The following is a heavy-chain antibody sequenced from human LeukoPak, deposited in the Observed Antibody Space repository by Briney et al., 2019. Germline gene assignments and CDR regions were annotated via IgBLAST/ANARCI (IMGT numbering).Heavy chain of an antibody. J-gene: IGHJ4*02. V-gene: IGHV3-53*01. Sequence: GGSLRLSCAASEFSVGSNYMTWVRQAPGKGLEWVSLIYSGGSTYYADSVKGRFTISRDNSKNTLYLQMNSLRAEDTAVYYCAKGVGATTGARYFDYWGQGTLVTVSS. CDR3: AKGVGATTGARYFDY. D-gene: IGHD1-26*01. CDR1: EFSVGSNY. CDR2: IYSGGST.